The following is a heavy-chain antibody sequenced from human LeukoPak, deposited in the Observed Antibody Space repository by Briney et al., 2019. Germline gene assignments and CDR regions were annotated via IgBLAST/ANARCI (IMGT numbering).Heavy chain of an antibody. D-gene: IGHD2-2*02. CDR1: GFTFSSYS. J-gene: IGHJ6*02. Sequence: KSGGSLRLSCAASGFTFSSYSMNWVRQAPGKGLEWVSSISSSSSYIYYADSVKGRFTISRDNAKNSLYLQMNSLRAEDTAVYYCARDQDIVVVPAAIRLVYYGMDVWGQGTTVTVSS. CDR2: ISSSSSYI. CDR3: ARDQDIVVVPAAIRLVYYGMDV. V-gene: IGHV3-21*01.